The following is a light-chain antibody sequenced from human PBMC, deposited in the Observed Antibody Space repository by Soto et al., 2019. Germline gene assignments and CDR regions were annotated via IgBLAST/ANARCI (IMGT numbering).Light chain of an antibody. J-gene: IGKJ4*01. CDR3: QQFNIWPHMLS. CDR2: GAS. CDR1: QGVGSN. Sequence: TQSPSSLSASVGDRVTLSCRASQGVGSNLAWYQQRPGQAPRLLIYGASTRATGIPDRFSGSGSGTDFTLTISSLQSEDFAVYYCQQFNIWPHMLSFGGGTKLE. V-gene: IGKV3-15*01.